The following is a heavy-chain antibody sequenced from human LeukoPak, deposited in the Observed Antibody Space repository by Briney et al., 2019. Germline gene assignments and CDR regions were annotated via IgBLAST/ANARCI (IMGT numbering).Heavy chain of an antibody. CDR1: GGTFSSYA. Sequence: SVKVSCKASGGTFSSYAISWVRQAPGQGLEWMGGIIPIFGTANYAQKFQGRVTITADESTSTAYMELSSLRSEDTAVYYCARVVDCSGGSCYIGRSPGYNWFDPWGQGTLVTVSS. CDR2: IIPIFGTA. J-gene: IGHJ5*02. V-gene: IGHV1-69*13. CDR3: ARVVDCSGGSCYIGRSPGYNWFDP. D-gene: IGHD2-15*01.